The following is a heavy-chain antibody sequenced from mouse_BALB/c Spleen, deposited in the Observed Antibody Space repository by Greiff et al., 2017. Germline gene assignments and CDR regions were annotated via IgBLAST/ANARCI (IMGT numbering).Heavy chain of an antibody. CDR3: ARSGGYSLDY. D-gene: IGHD1-1*02. CDR2: INPGSGGT. V-gene: IGHV1-54*03. Sequence: VQLQQSGAELVRPGTSVKVSCKASGYAFTNYLIEWVKQRPGQGLEWIGVINPGSGGTNYNEKFKGKATLTADKSSSTAYMQLSSLTSDDSAVYFCARSGGYSLDYWGQGTTLTVSS. J-gene: IGHJ2*01. CDR1: GYAFTNYL.